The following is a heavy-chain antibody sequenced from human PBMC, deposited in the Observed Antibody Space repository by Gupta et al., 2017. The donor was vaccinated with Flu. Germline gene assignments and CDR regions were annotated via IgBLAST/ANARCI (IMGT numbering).Heavy chain of an antibody. D-gene: IGHD2-2*03. V-gene: IGHV4-39*01. CDR2: IYYSGST. Sequence: GWIRQPPGKGLEWIGSIYYSGSTYYNPSLKSRVTISVDTSKNQFSLKLSSVTAADTAVYYCARHGYCSSTSCPPPDDAFDIWGQGTMVTVSS. J-gene: IGHJ3*02. CDR3: ARHGYCSSTSCPPPDDAFDI.